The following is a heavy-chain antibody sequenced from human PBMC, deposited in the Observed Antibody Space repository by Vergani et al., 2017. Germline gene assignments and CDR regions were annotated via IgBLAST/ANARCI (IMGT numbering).Heavy chain of an antibody. CDR1: GYSFTSYW. Sequence: EVQLVQSGAEVKKPGESLRISCKGSGYSFTSYWISWVRQMPGKGLEWMGRIDPSDSYTNYSPSFQGHVTISADKSISTAYLQWSSLKASDTAMYYCARWRVHYVYVWGRGRGSYYYYGMDVWGQGTTVTVSS. CDR2: IDPSDSYT. CDR3: ARWRVHYVYVWGRGRGSYYYYGMDV. D-gene: IGHD3-16*01. V-gene: IGHV5-10-1*01. J-gene: IGHJ6*02.